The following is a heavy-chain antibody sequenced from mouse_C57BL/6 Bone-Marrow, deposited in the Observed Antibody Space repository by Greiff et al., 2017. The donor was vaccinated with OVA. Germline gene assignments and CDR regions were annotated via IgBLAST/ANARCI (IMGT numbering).Heavy chain of an antibody. V-gene: IGHV4-1*01. D-gene: IGHD2-3*01. Sequence: EVKLMESGGGLVQPGGTLKLSCAASGISFSRYWMSWVRRAPGKGLEWIGEINPDSSTINYATSLKDKFIISRDNAKNTLYLQMSKVRSEDTALYYCARTFYDGYYEEGYFDYWGQGTTLTVSS. CDR1: GISFSRYW. J-gene: IGHJ2*01. CDR2: INPDSSTI. CDR3: ARTFYDGYYEEGYFDY.